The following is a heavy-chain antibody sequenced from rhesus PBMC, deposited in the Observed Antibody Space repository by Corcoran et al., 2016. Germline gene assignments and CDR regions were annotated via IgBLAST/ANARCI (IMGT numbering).Heavy chain of an antibody. J-gene: IGHJ4*01. Sequence: QVQLVQSGAEVKQPGASVKVSCKASGYPFTSYGMNWVRQAHGQRLEWMGWINTDTGNPTYAQGFKERFTIYIDTSNSPAYLQVSSLKAEHTAGYCCARPGGNYDFDYWGQGVLVTVSS. CDR3: ARPGGNYDFDY. V-gene: IGHV7-114*01. D-gene: IGHD1-44*01. CDR2: INTDTGNP. CDR1: GYPFTSYG.